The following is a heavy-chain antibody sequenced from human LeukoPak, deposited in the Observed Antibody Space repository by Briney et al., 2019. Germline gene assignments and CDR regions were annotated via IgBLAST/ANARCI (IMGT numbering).Heavy chain of an antibody. D-gene: IGHD1-26*01. V-gene: IGHV3-33*01. Sequence: PGRSLRLSCAASGFTFSSYGMHWVRQAPGKGLEWVAVIWYDGSNKYYADSVKGRFTISRDNSKNTLYLQMNSLRAEDTAVYYCARDPWGSGGATVDYFDYWGQGTLVTVSS. CDR2: IWYDGSNK. J-gene: IGHJ4*02. CDR3: ARDPWGSGGATVDYFDY. CDR1: GFTFSSYG.